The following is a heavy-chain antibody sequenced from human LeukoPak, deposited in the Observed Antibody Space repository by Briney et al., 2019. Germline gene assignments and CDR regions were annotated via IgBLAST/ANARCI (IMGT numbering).Heavy chain of an antibody. CDR3: ARDRIYSSGWYGY. Sequence: ASVKVSCKASRGTFSRYAISWVRQAPGQGLEWMGRIIPIFGTANYAQKFQGRVTITTDESTSTAYMELSSLRSEDTAVYYCARDRIYSSGWYGYWGQGTLVTVSS. V-gene: IGHV1-69*05. CDR2: IIPIFGTA. D-gene: IGHD6-19*01. J-gene: IGHJ4*02. CDR1: RGTFSRYA.